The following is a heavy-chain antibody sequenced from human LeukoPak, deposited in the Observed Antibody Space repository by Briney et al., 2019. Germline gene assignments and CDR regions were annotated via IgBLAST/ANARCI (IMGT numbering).Heavy chain of an antibody. D-gene: IGHD3-10*01. CDR2: SKSKTDGGTT. CDR1: GFTFSNAW. J-gene: IGHJ3*02. Sequence: GGSLRLSCAASGFTFSNAWMSWVRQAPGKGLEWVGRSKSKTDGGTTDYAAPVKGRFTISRDDSINTLYLQMNSLKTEDTAVYYCTGGSGYLWIWGQGTMVTVSS. CDR3: TGGSGYLWI. V-gene: IGHV3-15*01.